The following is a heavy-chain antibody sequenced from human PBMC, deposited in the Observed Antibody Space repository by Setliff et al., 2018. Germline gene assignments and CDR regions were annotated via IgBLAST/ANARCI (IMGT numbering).Heavy chain of an antibody. Sequence: PSETLSLTCTVSGDSINSRTNYWSWIRQPAGKGPEWIGHIYASGSTYYNPSLKSRVTISVDTSKNQFSLKLSSVTAADTAVYYCARDATYYNFWSGYRYFDLWGRGTLVTVSS. CDR2: IYASGST. CDR3: ARDATYYNFWSGYRYFDL. J-gene: IGHJ2*01. V-gene: IGHV4-61*09. CDR1: GDSINSRTNY. D-gene: IGHD3-3*01.